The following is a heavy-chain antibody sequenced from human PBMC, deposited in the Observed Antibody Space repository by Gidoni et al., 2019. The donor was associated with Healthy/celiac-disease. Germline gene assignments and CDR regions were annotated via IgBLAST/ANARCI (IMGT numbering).Heavy chain of an antibody. Sequence: EVQLVQSGAEVKKPGESLKISCKGSGYSFTSYWIGWVRQMPGKGLEWMGIIYPGDSDTRYSPSFQGQVTISADKSISTAYLQWSSLKASDTAMYYCARHNSGFGYYDSSGYYCDYWGQGTLVTVSS. CDR1: GYSFTSYW. D-gene: IGHD3-22*01. CDR3: ARHNSGFGYYDSSGYYCDY. J-gene: IGHJ4*02. CDR2: IYPGDSDT. V-gene: IGHV5-51*01.